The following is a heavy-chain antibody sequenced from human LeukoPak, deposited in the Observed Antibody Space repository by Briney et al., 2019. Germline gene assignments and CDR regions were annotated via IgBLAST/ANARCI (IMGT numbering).Heavy chain of an antibody. CDR1: GFTVSSKY. D-gene: IGHD6-13*01. Sequence: GGSLRLSCGASGFTVSSKYMSWVRQAPGKGLEWVSIIYSGGSAYYADSLKDRFTISRDNSENTVYLQINSLRVEDTAVYYCARVMVSGAAGMDYFDYWGQGTLVTVSS. CDR3: ARVMVSGAAGMDYFDY. V-gene: IGHV3-66*01. CDR2: IYSGGSA. J-gene: IGHJ4*02.